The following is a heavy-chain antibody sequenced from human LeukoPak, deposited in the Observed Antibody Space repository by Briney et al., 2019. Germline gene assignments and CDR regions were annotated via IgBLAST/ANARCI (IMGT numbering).Heavy chain of an antibody. CDR1: GGSISSYY. CDR3: ARYRDYGDYFDY. V-gene: IGHV4-4*07. D-gene: IGHD4-17*01. Sequence: SETLSLTCTVSGGSISSYYWSWIRQPAGKGLEWIGRVYTSGSTSYNPSLKSRVTMSVDTSKNQFSLRLSSVTAADTAVYYYARYRDYGDYFDYWGQGTLVTVSS. CDR2: VYTSGST. J-gene: IGHJ4*02.